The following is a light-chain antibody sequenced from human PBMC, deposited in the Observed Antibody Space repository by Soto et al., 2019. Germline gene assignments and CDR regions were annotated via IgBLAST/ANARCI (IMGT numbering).Light chain of an antibody. CDR1: NIGSKS. CDR2: YDS. J-gene: IGLJ2*01. Sequence: SYELTQPPSVSVAPGKTARITCGGNNIGSKSVHGYQQKPGQAPVLVIYYDSDRHSGIPERFSGSNSGNTANLTISGVEAGDEADYYCQVWDSSSDHVVFGGGTKLTVL. V-gene: IGLV3-21*04. CDR3: QVWDSSSDHVV.